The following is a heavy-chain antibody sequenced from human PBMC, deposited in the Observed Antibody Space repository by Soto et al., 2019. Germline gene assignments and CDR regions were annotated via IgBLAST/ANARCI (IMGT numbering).Heavy chain of an antibody. Sequence: GESLKISCKGSGSNFTNFWIGWVRQMPGKGLEWMGIIYPGDSETKYSPDFEGQVTISADRSTNTAYLQWRSLRASDTAMYYWARLGFPGAIYFDSWGLGTLVTVSS. J-gene: IGHJ4*02. CDR2: IYPGDSET. CDR1: GSNFTNFW. V-gene: IGHV5-51*01. CDR3: ARLGFPGAIYFDS.